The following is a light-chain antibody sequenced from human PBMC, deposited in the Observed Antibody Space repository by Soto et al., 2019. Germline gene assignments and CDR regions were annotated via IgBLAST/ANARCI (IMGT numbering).Light chain of an antibody. Sequence: QMTKSPSSLSASVGDKVTLTYRSSQSSSSYLNWYQQTPGKAPKLLIYDASSLESGVPSRCSGSGSGTEFTLTISSLEPEDFAVYYCQQYGMSLWTSCQ. J-gene: IGKJ1*01. CDR2: DAS. CDR3: QQYGMSLWT. V-gene: IGKV1-39*01. CDR1: QSSSSY.